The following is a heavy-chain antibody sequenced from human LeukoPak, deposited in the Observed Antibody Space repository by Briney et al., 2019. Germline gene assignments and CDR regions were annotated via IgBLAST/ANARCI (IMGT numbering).Heavy chain of an antibody. D-gene: IGHD1-26*01. V-gene: IGHV4-61*01. CDR1: GGSVSSGSYY. Sequence: SETLSLTCTGSGGSVSSGSYYWGWIRQPPGKGLEWIGYIYYSGSTNYNPSLKSRVTISIDTSKNQFSLKLSSVTAADTAVYYCARDRVRGSSNPYFDYWGQGTLVTVSS. J-gene: IGHJ4*02. CDR3: ARDRVRGSSNPYFDY. CDR2: IYYSGST.